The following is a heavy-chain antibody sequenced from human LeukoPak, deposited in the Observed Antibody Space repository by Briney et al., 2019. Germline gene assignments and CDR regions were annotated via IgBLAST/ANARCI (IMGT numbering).Heavy chain of an antibody. J-gene: IGHJ5*02. D-gene: IGHD5-12*01. CDR3: ARACSGYDGGLFDP. V-gene: IGHV1-2*02. CDR2: INPNSGGT. CDR1: GYTFTGYY. Sequence: GASVKVSCKASGYTFTGYYMHWVRQAPGQGLEWMGWINPNSGGTNYAQKFQGRVTMTRDTSISTAYMELSRLRSDDTAVYYCARACSGYDGGLFDPWGQGTLVTVSS.